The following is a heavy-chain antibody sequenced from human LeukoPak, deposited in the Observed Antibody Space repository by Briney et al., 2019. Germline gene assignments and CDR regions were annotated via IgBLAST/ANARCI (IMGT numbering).Heavy chain of an antibody. Sequence: PSETLSLTCTVSGGSTSSDYWSWIRQSPGKGLGWVGYVYNSGDTGKNPSLKSRVTILLDTSKNQCSLKLTSVSAADTAVYYCARLKLGAYFDLWGRGTLVTVSS. J-gene: IGHJ2*01. D-gene: IGHD3-16*01. CDR3: ARLKLGAYFDL. CDR2: VYNSGDT. CDR1: GGSTSSDY. V-gene: IGHV4-59*08.